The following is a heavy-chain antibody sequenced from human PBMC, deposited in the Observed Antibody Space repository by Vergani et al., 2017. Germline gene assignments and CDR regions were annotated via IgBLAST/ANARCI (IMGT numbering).Heavy chain of an antibody. D-gene: IGHD6-19*01. CDR3: AKDLGGYISGLYGFDY. V-gene: IGHV3-30*02. Sequence: QVQLVESGGGVVQPGGSLRLSCAASGFTFSSYGMHWVRQAPGKGLEWVAFIRYDGSNKYYADSVKGRFTISRDNSKNTLYLQMNSLRAEDTAVYYCAKDLGGYISGLYGFDYWGQGTLVTVSS. CDR1: GFTFSSYG. J-gene: IGHJ4*02. CDR2: IRYDGSNK.